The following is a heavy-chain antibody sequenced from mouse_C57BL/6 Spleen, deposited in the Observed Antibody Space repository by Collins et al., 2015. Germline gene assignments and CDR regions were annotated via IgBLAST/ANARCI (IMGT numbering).Heavy chain of an antibody. V-gene: IGHV1-59*01. D-gene: IGHD3-2*02. CDR2: IDPSDSYT. CDR3: ARDRSGD. Sequence: QVQLQQPGAELVRPGTSVELSCKASGYTFTSYWMHWVKQRPGQGLEWIGVIDPSDSYTNYNQKFKGKATLTVDTSSSTAYMQLSSLTSEDSAVYYCARDRSGDWGQGTLVAVSA. J-gene: IGHJ3*01. CDR1: GYTFTSYW.